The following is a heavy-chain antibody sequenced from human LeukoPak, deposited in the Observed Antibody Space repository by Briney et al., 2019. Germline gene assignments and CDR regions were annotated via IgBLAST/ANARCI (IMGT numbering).Heavy chain of an antibody. Sequence: PSETLSLTCTVSGGSISSYYWSWIRQPAGKGLEWIGRIYTSGSTNYNPSLKSRVTTSVDTSKNQFSLKLSSVTAADTAIYYCARETTHRDSSGWYGYFDYWGQGTLVTVSS. J-gene: IGHJ4*02. CDR1: GGSISSYY. CDR3: ARETTHRDSSGWYGYFDY. CDR2: IYTSGST. D-gene: IGHD6-19*01. V-gene: IGHV4-4*07.